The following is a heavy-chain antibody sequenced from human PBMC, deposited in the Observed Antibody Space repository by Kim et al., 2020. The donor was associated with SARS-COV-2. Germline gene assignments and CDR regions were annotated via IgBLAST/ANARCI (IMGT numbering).Heavy chain of an antibody. Sequence: STSYAQKFQGRVTMTRDTSTSTVYMELSSLRSEDTAVYYCARGLIFLVDVWGQGTTVTVSS. D-gene: IGHD3-3*02. J-gene: IGHJ6*02. CDR3: ARGLIFLVDV. V-gene: IGHV1-46*01. CDR2: ST.